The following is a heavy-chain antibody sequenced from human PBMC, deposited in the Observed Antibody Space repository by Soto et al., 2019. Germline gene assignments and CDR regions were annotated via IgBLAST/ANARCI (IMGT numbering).Heavy chain of an antibody. J-gene: IGHJ4*02. CDR2: MKSKVDGETA. V-gene: IGHV3-15*05. D-gene: IGHD3-22*01. CDR1: GFTFSSYA. Sequence: GSLRLSCAASGFTFSSYAMNWVRQAPGKGLEWVGLMKSKVDGETADLAGPFKGRFTISRDDSKNTQYLQMSSLRADDTAVYYCVKGEYYYDSSGYYPFDYWGQGT. CDR3: VKGEYYYDSSGYYPFDY.